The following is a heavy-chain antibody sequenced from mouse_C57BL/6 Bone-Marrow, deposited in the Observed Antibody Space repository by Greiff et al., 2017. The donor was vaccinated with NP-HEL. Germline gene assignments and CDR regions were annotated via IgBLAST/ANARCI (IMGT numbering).Heavy chain of an antibody. CDR3: ARRRITTVVAPLDY. CDR2: ISSGGSYT. CDR1: GFTFSSYG. V-gene: IGHV5-6*01. D-gene: IGHD1-1*01. J-gene: IGHJ2*01. Sequence: EVQLVESGGDLVKPGGSLKLSCAASGFTFSSYGMSWVRQTPDKRLEWVATISSGGSYTYYLDSVKGRFTISRDNAKNTLYLQMSSLKSEDTAMYYCARRRITTVVAPLDYWGQGTTLTVSS.